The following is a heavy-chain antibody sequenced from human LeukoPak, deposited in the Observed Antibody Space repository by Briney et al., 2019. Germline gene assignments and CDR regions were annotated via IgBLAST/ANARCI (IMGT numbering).Heavy chain of an antibody. J-gene: IGHJ6*03. CDR1: GYTFTSYG. CDR3: ARDSLPIVATIEDYYYMDV. Sequence: ASVKVSCKASGYTFTSYGISWVRQAPGQGLEWMGWISAYNGNTNYAQKLQGRVTMTTDTSTSTAYMELRSLRSEDTAVYYCARDSLPIVATIEDYYYMDVWGKGTTVTVSS. CDR2: ISAYNGNT. V-gene: IGHV1-18*01. D-gene: IGHD5-12*01.